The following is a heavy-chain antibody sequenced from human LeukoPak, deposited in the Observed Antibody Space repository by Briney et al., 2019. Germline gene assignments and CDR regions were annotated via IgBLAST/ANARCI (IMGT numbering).Heavy chain of an antibody. Sequence: SETLSLTCTASGGSISSSSYYWGWIRQPPGKGLEWIGSIYYSGSTYYNPSLKSRVTISVDTSKNQFSLKLSSVTAADTAVYYCARAPSDFWSGYIRYYYGMDVWGQGTTVTVSS. CDR2: IYYSGST. D-gene: IGHD3-3*01. CDR1: GGSISSSSYY. V-gene: IGHV4-39*07. CDR3: ARAPSDFWSGYIRYYYGMDV. J-gene: IGHJ6*02.